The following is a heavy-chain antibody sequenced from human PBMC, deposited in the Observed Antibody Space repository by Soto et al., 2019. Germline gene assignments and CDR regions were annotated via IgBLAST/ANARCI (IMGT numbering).Heavy chain of an antibody. CDR1: GGSTSRDNY. D-gene: IGHD3-16*01. J-gene: IGHJ4*02. V-gene: IGHV4-30-4*01. Sequence: LTCTVSGGSTSRDNYCSWIRQPPGNGLEWIGHIYYSGNTDYNPSLKSRLAISIDTSKNQFSLKLSSVTAADTAVYFCAREGGESSDGLYYFDSWGQGSLVTVSS. CDR2: IYYSGNT. CDR3: AREGGESSDGLYYFDS.